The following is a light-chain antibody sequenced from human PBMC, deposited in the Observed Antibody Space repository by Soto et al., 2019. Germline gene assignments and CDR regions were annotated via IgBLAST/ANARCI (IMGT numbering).Light chain of an antibody. CDR2: EVS. CDR3: SSYTSSSTLGV. J-gene: IGLJ1*01. Sequence: QSVLTQSASVSGSPGQWITIPCIGTSSDIGGYDYVSWYQQHPGKAPKLIISEVSNRPSGVSPRFSGSKSGNTASLTISGLQAEDEADYYCSSYTSSSTLGVFGTGTKLTVL. V-gene: IGLV2-14*01. CDR1: SSDIGGYDY.